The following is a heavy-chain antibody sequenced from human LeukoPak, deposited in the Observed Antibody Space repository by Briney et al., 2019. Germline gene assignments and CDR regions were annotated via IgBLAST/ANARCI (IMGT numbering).Heavy chain of an antibody. CDR1: GFIFSSYG. CDR3: ARDRYGDYGWYFDL. CDR2: IWYDGSNK. Sequence: GGSLRLSCAASGFIFSSYGMHWVRQAPGKGLEWVAVIWYDGSNKYYADSVKGRFTISRDNPKNTLYLQMNSLRAEDTAVYYCARDRYGDYGWYFDLWGRGTLVTVSS. D-gene: IGHD4-17*01. V-gene: IGHV3-33*01. J-gene: IGHJ2*01.